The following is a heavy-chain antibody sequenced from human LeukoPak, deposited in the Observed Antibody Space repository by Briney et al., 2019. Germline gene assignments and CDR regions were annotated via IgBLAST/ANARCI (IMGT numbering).Heavy chain of an antibody. J-gene: IGHJ3*02. CDR1: GFTFSSYA. Sequence: AGGSLRLSCAASGFTFSSYAMHWVRQAPGKGLEWVAVISYDGSNKYYADSVKGRFTISRDNSKNTLYLQMNSLRAEDTAVYYCARERARYSYGSGDAFDIWGQGTMVTVSS. D-gene: IGHD5-18*01. V-gene: IGHV3-30-3*01. CDR2: ISYDGSNK. CDR3: ARERARYSYGSGDAFDI.